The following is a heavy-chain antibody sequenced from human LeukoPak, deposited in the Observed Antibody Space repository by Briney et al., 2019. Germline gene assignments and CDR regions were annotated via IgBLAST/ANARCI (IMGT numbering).Heavy chain of an antibody. Sequence: ASVKVSCKVSGYTLTELSMHWVRQAPGKGLEWMGGFDPEDGETIYAQKFQGRVTMTEDTSTDTAYMELSSLRSEDTAVYYCATEDGYSSGWYRGYNWFDPWGQETLVTVSS. V-gene: IGHV1-24*01. D-gene: IGHD6-19*01. CDR3: ATEDGYSSGWYRGYNWFDP. CDR2: FDPEDGET. J-gene: IGHJ5*02. CDR1: GYTLTELS.